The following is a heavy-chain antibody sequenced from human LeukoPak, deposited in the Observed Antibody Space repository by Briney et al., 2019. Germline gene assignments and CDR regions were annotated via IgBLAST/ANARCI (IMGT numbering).Heavy chain of an antibody. J-gene: IGHJ5*02. D-gene: IGHD6-13*01. CDR3: ARARAYSSSWYVRNWFDP. CDR2: INPNSGGT. V-gene: IGHV1-2*02. Sequence: ASVKVSCKASGYTFTGYYMHWVRQAPGQELEWMGWINPNSGGTNYAQKFQGRVTMTRDTSISTAYMELSRLRSDDTAVYYCARARAYSSSWYVRNWFDPWGQGTLVTVSS. CDR1: GYTFTGYY.